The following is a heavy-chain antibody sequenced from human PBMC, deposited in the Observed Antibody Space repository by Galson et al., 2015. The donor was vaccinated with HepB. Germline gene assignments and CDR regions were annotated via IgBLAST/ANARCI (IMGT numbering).Heavy chain of an antibody. V-gene: IGHV1-24*01. Sequence: SCKVSGYTLTELSIHWVRQATGKGLEWMGSFDPEDGETIYAQKVQGRVSMTEDTSTDTAYMELSSLRFEDTAIYYCATGLLLGAFDIWGQGTMVTVSS. CDR2: FDPEDGET. D-gene: IGHD2-15*01. J-gene: IGHJ3*02. CDR3: ATGLLLGAFDI. CDR1: GYTLTELS.